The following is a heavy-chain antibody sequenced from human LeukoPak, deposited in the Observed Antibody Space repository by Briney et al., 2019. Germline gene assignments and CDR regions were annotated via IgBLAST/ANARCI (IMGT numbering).Heavy chain of an antibody. CDR1: GGTFSSYA. Sequence: SVKVSCKASGGTFSSYAISWVRQAPGQGLEWMGGIIPIFGTANYAQKFQGRVTITADESTSTAYMELSSLRSEDTAVYYCARAREWELPDFDYWGQGTLVTVSS. J-gene: IGHJ4*02. CDR2: IIPIFGTA. D-gene: IGHD1-26*01. CDR3: ARAREWELPDFDY. V-gene: IGHV1-69*01.